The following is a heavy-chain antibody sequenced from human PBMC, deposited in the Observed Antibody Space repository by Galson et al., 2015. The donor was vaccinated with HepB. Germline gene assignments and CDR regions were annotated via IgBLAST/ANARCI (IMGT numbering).Heavy chain of an antibody. J-gene: IGHJ4*02. D-gene: IGHD3-9*01. CDR2: ISAYNGNT. V-gene: IGHV1-18*04. CDR1: GYTFTSYG. Sequence: SVKVSCKASGYTFTSYGISWVRQAPGQGLEWMGWISAYNGNTNYAQKLQGRVTMTTDTSTSTAYMELRSLRSDDTAVYYCARAPYDILTGYFLNFDYWGQGTLVTVSS. CDR3: ARAPYDILTGYFLNFDY.